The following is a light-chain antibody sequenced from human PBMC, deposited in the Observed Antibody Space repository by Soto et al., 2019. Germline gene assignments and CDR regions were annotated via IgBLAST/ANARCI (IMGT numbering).Light chain of an antibody. Sequence: DIQMTQSPSSLSASVGVRVTITCRASQSISSYLNWYQQKPGKAPKLLIYAASSLQSGDPSRFSGSGSGTDFTRTISTLQPEDFATDYCQQSYSTPITFGQGTRLEIK. V-gene: IGKV1-39*01. CDR1: QSISSY. CDR2: AAS. J-gene: IGKJ5*01. CDR3: QQSYSTPIT.